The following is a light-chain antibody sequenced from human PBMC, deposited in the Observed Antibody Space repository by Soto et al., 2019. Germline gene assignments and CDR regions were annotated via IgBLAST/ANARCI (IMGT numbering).Light chain of an antibody. CDR1: QSISSY. CDR2: ASS. J-gene: IGKJ5*01. V-gene: IGKV1-39*01. CDR3: QQSYSTPTIT. Sequence: EIQMTQYPSSLSASVGDRSTITCLASQSISSYLNWYQQKPGKAPRFLIYASSSLQSGVPSRFRGSGSGTDFTLTISSLQPEDFATYYCQQSYSTPTITVGPGTRLEIK.